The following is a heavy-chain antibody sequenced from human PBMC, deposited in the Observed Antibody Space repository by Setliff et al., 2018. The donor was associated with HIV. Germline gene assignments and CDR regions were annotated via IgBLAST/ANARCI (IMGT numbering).Heavy chain of an antibody. Sequence: GGSLRLSCAASGFTFSDAGMSWVRHAPGKGLEWVTFIRFNGNDKYYADSVKGRFTISRYNSKKTLDLQINSLRPEDTAGYYCVTRYCGESICPEFDYWGEGTLITVSS. V-gene: IGHV3-30*02. CDR3: VTRYCGESICPEFDY. CDR2: IRFNGNDK. D-gene: IGHD2-21*01. CDR1: GFTFSDAG. J-gene: IGHJ4*02.